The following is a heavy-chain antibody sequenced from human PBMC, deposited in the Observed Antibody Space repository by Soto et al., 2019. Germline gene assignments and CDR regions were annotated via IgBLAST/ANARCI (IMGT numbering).Heavy chain of an antibody. CDR2: TIPVFNTA. V-gene: IGHV1-69*06. CDR1: GGTLSDHG. J-gene: IGHJ3*02. Sequence: QVQLEQSGAEVKKPGSSVKVSCKASGGTLSDHGVVWLRQAPRQGLEWMGGTIPVFNTAKYAQKFQGRVTVTADKFTNIAYMELSSLRSEDTAFYFCARGVYGSGNYYTGPSAFDIWGQGTMVIVSS. D-gene: IGHD3-10*01. CDR3: ARGVYGSGNYYTGPSAFDI.